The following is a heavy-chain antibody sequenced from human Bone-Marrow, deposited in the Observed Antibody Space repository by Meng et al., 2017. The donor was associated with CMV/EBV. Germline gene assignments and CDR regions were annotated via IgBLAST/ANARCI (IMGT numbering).Heavy chain of an antibody. D-gene: IGHD7-27*01. CDR1: TYTFIDRH. CDR2: MNPNSGNT. V-gene: IGHV1-8*03. CDR3: ARSSKWGDGMDV. Sequence: ASVKVSCKASTYTFIDRHIHWVRQAPGQGLEWMGWMNPNSGNTGYAQKFQGRVTITRNTSISTAYMELSSLRSEDTAVYYCARSSKWGDGMDVWGQGTTVTVSS. J-gene: IGHJ6*02.